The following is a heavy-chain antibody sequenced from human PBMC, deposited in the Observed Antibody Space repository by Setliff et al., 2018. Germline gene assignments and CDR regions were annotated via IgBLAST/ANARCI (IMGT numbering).Heavy chain of an antibody. J-gene: IGHJ6*03. CDR2: IYYSGST. CDR3: ARGPPSYDFWSGYYVSNYYMDV. CDR1: GGSISSSSYY. Sequence: PSETLSLTCTVSGGSISSSSYYWGWIRQPPGKGLEWIGSIYYSGSTYYNPSLKSRVTISVDTAKNQFSLKLSSVTAADTAVYYCARGPPSYDFWSGYYVSNYYMDVWGKGTTVTVSS. V-gene: IGHV4-39*07. D-gene: IGHD3-3*01.